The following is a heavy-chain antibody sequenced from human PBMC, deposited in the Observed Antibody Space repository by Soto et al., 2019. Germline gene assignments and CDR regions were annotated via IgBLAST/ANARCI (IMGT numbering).Heavy chain of an antibody. V-gene: IGHV1-69*12. CDR2: IIPLFGTA. D-gene: IGHD4-17*01. CDR3: ASNYGDYRYYYGMDV. Sequence: QVQLVQSGAEVKKPGSSVKVSCKASGGTFSSYAISWVRQAPGQGLEWMAGIIPLFGTADYAQKFQGRVTITADESTSTAYMELSSLRSEDTAVYYCASNYGDYRYYYGMDVWGQGTTVTVS. J-gene: IGHJ6*02. CDR1: GGTFSSYA.